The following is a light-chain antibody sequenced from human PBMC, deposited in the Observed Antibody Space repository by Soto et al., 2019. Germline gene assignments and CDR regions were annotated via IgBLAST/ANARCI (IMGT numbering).Light chain of an antibody. J-gene: IGLJ1*01. V-gene: IGLV3-1*01. CDR1: KLGDKY. CDR2: QDS. CDR3: QAWDSSTHNYV. Sequence: SYELTQPPSVSVSPGQTASITCSGDKLGDKYACWYQQKPGQSPVLVIYQDSKRPSGIPEQFSGSNSGNTATLTISGTQAMDEADYYCQAWDSSTHNYVFGTGTKVTVL.